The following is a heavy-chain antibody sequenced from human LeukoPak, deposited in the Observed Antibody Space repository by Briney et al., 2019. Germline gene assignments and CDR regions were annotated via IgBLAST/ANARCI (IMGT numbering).Heavy chain of an antibody. Sequence: ASVKVSCKASGYTFSKYGMSWVRQAPGQGLEWMGWISAYNGNIDYAQKLQGRVTMTADTSTSTAYMELSSLRSEDTAVYYCARGRGSYMVDDYWGQGTLVTVSS. CDR2: ISAYNGNI. CDR3: ARGRGSYMVDDY. J-gene: IGHJ4*02. V-gene: IGHV1-18*01. CDR1: GYTFSKYG. D-gene: IGHD1-26*01.